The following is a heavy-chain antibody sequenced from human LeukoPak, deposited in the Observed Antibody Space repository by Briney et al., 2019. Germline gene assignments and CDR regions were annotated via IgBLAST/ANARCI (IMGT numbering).Heavy chain of an antibody. CDR3: AKDQTWIQLWLSY. V-gene: IGHV3-23*01. CDR1: GFTFSSYA. D-gene: IGHD5-18*01. J-gene: IGHJ4*02. Sequence: GGSLRLSCAASGFTFSSYAMSWVRQAPGKGLEWVSAISGSGGSTYYADSVKGRFTISRDNSRNTLYLQMNSLRAEDTAVYYCAKDQTWIQLWLSYWGRGTLVTVSS. CDR2: ISGSGGST.